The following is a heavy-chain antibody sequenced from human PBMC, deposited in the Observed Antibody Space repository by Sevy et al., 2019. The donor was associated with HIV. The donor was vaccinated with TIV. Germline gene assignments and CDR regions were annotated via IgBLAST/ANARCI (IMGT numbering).Heavy chain of an antibody. J-gene: IGHJ4*02. CDR2: ISSTGTTK. CDR1: GFTFCDYY. CDR3: AGAPTVVSSDY. Sequence: GGSLRLSCAASGFTFCDYYMSWIRQAPGKGLEWISYISSTGTTKYYADSVKGRFTISRANAQNSLHLQMNSLRADDTAVYYCAGAPTVVSSDYWGLGILVTVSS. D-gene: IGHD4-17*01. V-gene: IGHV3-11*01.